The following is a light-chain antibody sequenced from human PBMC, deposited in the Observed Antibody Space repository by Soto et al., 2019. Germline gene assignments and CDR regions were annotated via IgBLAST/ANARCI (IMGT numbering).Light chain of an antibody. J-gene: IGLJ1*01. CDR2: DVT. Sequence: QCVLTQPASVSGSPVESIAISCTGTSSDVGGYNYVSWYQQHPGKAPKLMIYDVTTRPSGVSNRFSGSKSGNTAALTISGLQAEDEADYYCSSYTSDTTGVFGTGTRSPS. V-gene: IGLV2-14*03. CDR1: SSDVGGYNY. CDR3: SSYTSDTTGV.